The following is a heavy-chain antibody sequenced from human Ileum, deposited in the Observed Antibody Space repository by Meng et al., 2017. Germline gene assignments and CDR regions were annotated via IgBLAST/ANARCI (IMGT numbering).Heavy chain of an antibody. J-gene: IGHJ4*02. D-gene: IGHD7-27*01. V-gene: IGHV4-61*08. CDR1: GGSVSIGGYQ. CDR3: ARDHWGSLDY. CDR2: AST. Sequence: HVQLQGSGACRARASGTRSLIGAVPGGSVSIGGYQWGSILRLPWKGLELIGYASTNYNPSLKSRVTISVDTSKNQFSLKLTSVTAADTAVYYCARDHWGSLDYWGQGILVTVSS.